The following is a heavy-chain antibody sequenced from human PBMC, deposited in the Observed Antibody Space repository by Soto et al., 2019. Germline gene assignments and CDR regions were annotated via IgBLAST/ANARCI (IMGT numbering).Heavy chain of an antibody. Sequence: GESLRISCKGSGYIFTDHCIVWVRQMAGKGLEWVGIICPGYSNIIYSPSVQGQVTISADMSISTAYLQWSSLKASDTAIYYCARRHYSRPDCTIHHDYYNAMPAWPEAPTLTASS. V-gene: IGHV5-51*01. CDR1: GYIFTDHC. CDR2: ICPGYSNI. J-gene: IGHJ6*02. D-gene: IGHD2-21*01. CDR3: ARRHYSRPDCTIHHDYYNAMPA.